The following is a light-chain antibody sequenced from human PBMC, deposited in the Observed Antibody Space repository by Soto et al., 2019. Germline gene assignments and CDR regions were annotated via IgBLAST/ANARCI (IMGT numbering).Light chain of an antibody. Sequence: EIVLTQSPGTLSLSPGERATLSCRASQSVSSSYLAWYQHKPGQAPRLLIYGASSRATPIPGRFRGSGSGTDFTLTISRLEPEDFAVYYCQQYGSSPRTFGQGTKLVIK. CDR2: GAS. J-gene: IGKJ2*02. CDR3: QQYGSSPRT. CDR1: QSVSSSY. V-gene: IGKV3-20*01.